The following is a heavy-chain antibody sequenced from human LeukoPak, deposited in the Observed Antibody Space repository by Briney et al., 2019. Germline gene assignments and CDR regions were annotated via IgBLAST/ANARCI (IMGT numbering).Heavy chain of an antibody. CDR3: AQSSGWYPLFDY. CDR1: GFTFSSYS. J-gene: IGHJ4*02. D-gene: IGHD6-19*01. V-gene: IGHV3-21*01. CDR2: VSTGSTYI. Sequence: GGSLRLSCAASGFTFSSYSMNWVRQAPGKGLEWVSSVSTGSTYIYYADSVKGRFTISRDDAKNSLYLQMNSLRAEDTAVYYCAQSSGWYPLFDYWGQGTLVTVSS.